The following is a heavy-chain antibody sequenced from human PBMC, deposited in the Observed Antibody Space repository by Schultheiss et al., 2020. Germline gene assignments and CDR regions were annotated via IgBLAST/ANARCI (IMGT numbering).Heavy chain of an antibody. CDR3: ARAPRYCSSTSCYIFAFDI. J-gene: IGHJ3*02. Sequence: SVKVSCKASGGTFSSYAISWVRQAPGQGLEWMGGIIPIFGTANYAQKFQGRVTITADESTSTAYMELSSLRSEDTAVYYCARAPRYCSSTSCYIFAFDIWGQGTMVTVSS. CDR1: GGTFSSYA. D-gene: IGHD2-2*02. V-gene: IGHV1-69*13. CDR2: IIPIFGTA.